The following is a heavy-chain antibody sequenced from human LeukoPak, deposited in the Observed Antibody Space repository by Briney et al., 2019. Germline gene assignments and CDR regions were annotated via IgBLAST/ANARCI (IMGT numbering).Heavy chain of an antibody. V-gene: IGHV3-48*01. CDR2: ISSSSSTI. Sequence: GGSLRLSCAASGFTFSSYSMNWVRQAPGKGLEWVSYISSSSSTIYYADSVKGRFTISRDNAKNSLYLQMNSLRAEDTAVYYCARGEYQLLSHYYGMDVWGQGTTVTGSS. CDR1: GFTFSSYS. J-gene: IGHJ6*02. CDR3: ARGEYQLLSHYYGMDV. D-gene: IGHD2-2*01.